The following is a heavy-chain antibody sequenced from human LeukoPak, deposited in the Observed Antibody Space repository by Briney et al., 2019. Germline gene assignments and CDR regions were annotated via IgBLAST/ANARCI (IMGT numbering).Heavy chain of an antibody. J-gene: IGHJ4*02. CDR1: GFTFSSYG. Sequence: GGSLRLSCAASGFTFSSYGMSWVRQAPGKGLEWVSAISGSGGSTYYADSVKGRFTISRDNAKNSLYLQMNSLRAEDTAVYYCARDPYDSSGYHDYWGQGTLVTVSS. CDR3: ARDPYDSSGYHDY. CDR2: ISGSGGST. D-gene: IGHD3-22*01. V-gene: IGHV3-23*01.